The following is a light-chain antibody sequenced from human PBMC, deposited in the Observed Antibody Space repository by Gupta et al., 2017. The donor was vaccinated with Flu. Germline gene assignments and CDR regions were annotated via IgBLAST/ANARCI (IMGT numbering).Light chain of an antibody. CDR1: SSDVGGYNY. CDR2: EVS. V-gene: IGLV2-14*01. CDR3: SSYTSSSTVV. Sequence: SALTQPASVSGSPGQSLTISCTGTSSDVGGYNYVSWYQQHPGKAPKLMIYEVSKRPAGVANRFSGSKSGNTASLTISGLQAEDEADYYCSSYTSSSTVVFGGGTKLTVL. J-gene: IGLJ2*01.